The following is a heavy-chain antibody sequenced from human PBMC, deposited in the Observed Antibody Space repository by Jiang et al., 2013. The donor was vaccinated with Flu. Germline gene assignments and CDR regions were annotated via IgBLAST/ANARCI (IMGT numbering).Heavy chain of an antibody. V-gene: IGHV3-30*02. Sequence: VQLVESGGGVVQPGGSLRLSCAASGFTFSSYGMHWVRQAPGKGLEWVAFIRYDGSNKYYADSVKGRFTISRDNSKNTLYLQMNSLRAEDTAVYYCAKDTPLITMVRGVIIPPPEDYWGQGTLVTVSS. CDR1: GFTFSSYG. CDR2: IRYDGSNK. J-gene: IGHJ4*02. D-gene: IGHD3-10*01. CDR3: AKDTPLITMVRGVIIPPPEDY.